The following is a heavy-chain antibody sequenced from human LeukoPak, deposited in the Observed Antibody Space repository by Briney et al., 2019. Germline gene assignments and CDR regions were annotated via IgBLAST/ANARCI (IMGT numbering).Heavy chain of an antibody. CDR1: GGSFSGFY. Sequence: PSETLSLTCAVYGGSFSGFYWSWIRQPPGKGLEWIGEINHSGSTNYNPSLKSRVTISVDTSKNQFSLNLSSVTAADTALYYCASEGNWGSYDYWGQGTLVTVSS. D-gene: IGHD7-27*01. CDR2: INHSGST. J-gene: IGHJ4*02. CDR3: ASEGNWGSYDY. V-gene: IGHV4-34*01.